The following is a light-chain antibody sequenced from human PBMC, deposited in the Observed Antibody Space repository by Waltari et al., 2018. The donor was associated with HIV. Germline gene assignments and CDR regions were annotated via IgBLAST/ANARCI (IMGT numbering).Light chain of an antibody. J-gene: IGLJ3*02. CDR2: EVT. Sequence: QSAPTPPACVSASPCQSGTIACTATDSNGGSDDLGSWYQQHPGIAPKVIIYEVTQRPSGVSSRFSGSKSGNTASLTISGLQAEDEANYYCCSYTGTNPFLVFGGGTKLTVL. CDR3: CSYTGTNPFLV. V-gene: IGLV2-23*02. CDR1: DSNGGSDDL.